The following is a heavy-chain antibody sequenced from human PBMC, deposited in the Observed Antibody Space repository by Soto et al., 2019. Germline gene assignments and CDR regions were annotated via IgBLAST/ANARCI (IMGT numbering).Heavy chain of an antibody. CDR2: VLGGGGST. V-gene: IGHV3-23*01. J-gene: IGHJ3*02. CDR3: ARKGPPRDAFDI. CDR1: GFTFSSYA. Sequence: ESGGGLVPPGGSLRLSCAASGFTFSSYAMSWVRQTPGKGLEWVSGVLGGGGSTFYADSVKGRFTISRDNSKNTLYVQMNSLRAEDTAIYYCARKGPPRDAFDIWGQGTMVTVSS.